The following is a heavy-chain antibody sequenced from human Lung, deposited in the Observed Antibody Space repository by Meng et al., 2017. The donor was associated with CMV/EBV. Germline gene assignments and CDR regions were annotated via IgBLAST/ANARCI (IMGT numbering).Heavy chain of an antibody. CDR3: AKDQRIVRHCSSTSCYTWFDP. CDR1: TFTLSSYG. Sequence: GQSLRLACPAATFTLSSYGIHWVRPAPGEGLEWVAFIRYDVSNKYYADSVKGRFTISRDNSKNTMYLQMNSLRAEDTAVYYCAKDQRIVRHCSSTSCYTWFDPWGQGTLVTVSS. J-gene: IGHJ5*02. V-gene: IGHV3-30*02. D-gene: IGHD2-2*02. CDR2: IRYDVSNK.